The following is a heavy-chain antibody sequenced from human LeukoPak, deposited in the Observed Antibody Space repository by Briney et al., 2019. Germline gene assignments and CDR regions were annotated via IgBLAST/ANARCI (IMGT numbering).Heavy chain of an antibody. V-gene: IGHV4-59*01. Sequence: SETLSLTCTVSDGSISSYYWSWIRQPPGKGLEWIGYIYYSGSTNYNPSLKSRVTISVDTSKNQFSLKLSSVTAADTAVYYCARITYYYDSSGYYPDYWGQGTLVTVSS. CDR3: ARITYYYDSSGYYPDY. D-gene: IGHD3-22*01. J-gene: IGHJ4*02. CDR1: DGSISSYY. CDR2: IYYSGST.